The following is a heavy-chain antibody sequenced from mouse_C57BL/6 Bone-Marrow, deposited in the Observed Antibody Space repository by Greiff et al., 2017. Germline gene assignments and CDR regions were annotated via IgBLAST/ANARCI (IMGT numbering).Heavy chain of an antibody. J-gene: IGHJ4*01. CDR2: ISYDGSN. Sequence: EVQRVESGPGLVKPSQSLSLTCSVTGYSITSGYYWNWIRQFPGNKLEWMGYISYDGSNNYNPSLKNRISITRDTSKNQFFLKLNSVTTEDTATYYCARDGNYLKDYWGQGTSVTVSS. CDR1: GYSITSGYY. V-gene: IGHV3-6*01. D-gene: IGHD2-1*01. CDR3: ARDGNYLKDY.